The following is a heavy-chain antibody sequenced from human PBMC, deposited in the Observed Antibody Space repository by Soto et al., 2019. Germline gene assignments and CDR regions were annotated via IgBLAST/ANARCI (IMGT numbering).Heavy chain of an antibody. J-gene: IGHJ4*02. V-gene: IGHV1-18*04. D-gene: IGHD3-22*01. Sequence: ASVKVSCKASGYTFTSYGISWVRQAPGQGLEWMGWISAYNGNTNYAQKLQGRVTMTTDTSTSTAYMEPRSLRSDDTAVYYCATLKVYDSSGYYPLGFDYWGQGTLVTVSS. CDR3: ATLKVYDSSGYYPLGFDY. CDR2: ISAYNGNT. CDR1: GYTFTSYG.